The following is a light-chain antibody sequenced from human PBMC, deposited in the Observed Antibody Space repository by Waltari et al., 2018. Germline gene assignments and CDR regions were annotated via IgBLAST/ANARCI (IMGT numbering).Light chain of an antibody. CDR2: AAS. CDR3: QQYENWPRT. CDR1: QRFGRD. J-gene: IGKJ1*01. V-gene: IGKV3-15*01. Sequence: ETVMTQSPADLSVSPGERATLFCRDSQRFGRDLAWEQQKPGQAPRLLSSAASTRATGIPVGFSGGGSGTDFTLTTSSMQSEDFAVYYCQQYENWPRTCGQGTRVEI.